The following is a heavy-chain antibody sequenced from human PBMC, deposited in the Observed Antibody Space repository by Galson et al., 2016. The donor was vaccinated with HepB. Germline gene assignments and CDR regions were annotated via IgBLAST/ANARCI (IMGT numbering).Heavy chain of an antibody. D-gene: IGHD4-17*01. J-gene: IGHJ4*02. CDR1: GFTVSSTY. V-gene: IGHV3-53*01. CDR3: ARDYGGYPGLFDY. CDR2: TYSGGDT. Sequence: SLRLSCAASGFTVSSTYMSWVRQAPGKGLEWVSVTYSGGDTYYADSVKGRFTISRDNAKNSLYLEMNSLRAEDTAVYYCARDYGGYPGLFDYWGQGTLVTVSS.